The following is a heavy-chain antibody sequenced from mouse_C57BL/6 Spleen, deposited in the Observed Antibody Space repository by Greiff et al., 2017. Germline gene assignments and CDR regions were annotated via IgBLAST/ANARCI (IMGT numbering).Heavy chain of an antibody. CDR1: GFTFSSYG. D-gene: IGHD1-1*01. CDR2: ISSGGSYT. CDR3: ARSYGSSPAWFAY. V-gene: IGHV5-6*01. Sequence: EVKVVESGGDLVKPGGSLKLSCAASGFTFSSYGMSWVRQTPDKRLEWVATISSGGSYTYYPDSVKGRFTISRDNAKNTLYLQMSSLKSEDTAMYYCARSYGSSPAWFAYWGQGTLVTVSA. J-gene: IGHJ3*01.